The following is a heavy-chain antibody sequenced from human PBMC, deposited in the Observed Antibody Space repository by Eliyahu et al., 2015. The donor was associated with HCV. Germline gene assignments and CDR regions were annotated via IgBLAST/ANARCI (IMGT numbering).Heavy chain of an antibody. D-gene: IGHD3-3*01. J-gene: IGHJ4*02. CDR3: AREGIGLEDDFWSGYSSFDY. CDR2: ISSSSSTI. Sequence: EVQLVESGGGLVQPGGSPETLLCSLXIHLQXVXDEXGXRQAPGKGLGWVSYISSSSSTIYYADSVKGRFTISRDNAKNSLYLQMNSLRDEDTAVYYCAREGIGLEDDFWSGYSSFDYWGQGTLVTVSS. CDR1: IHLQXVX. V-gene: IGHV3-48*02.